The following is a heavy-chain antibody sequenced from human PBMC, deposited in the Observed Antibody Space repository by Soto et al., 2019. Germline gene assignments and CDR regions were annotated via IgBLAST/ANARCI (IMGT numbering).Heavy chain of an antibody. CDR1: GFTFSSYW. V-gene: IGHV3-74*01. J-gene: IGHJ6*02. Sequence: EVQLVESGGGLVQPGGSLRLSCAASGFTFSSYWMHWVRQAPGKGLVWVSGINSDGSSTSYADSVKGRFTISRDNAKNVMYLQMNSLRAEDTAVYYCARDCKLAVAVPMYYCYGMDVWGQGTTVTVSS. CDR2: INSDGSST. CDR3: ARDCKLAVAVPMYYCYGMDV. D-gene: IGHD6-19*01.